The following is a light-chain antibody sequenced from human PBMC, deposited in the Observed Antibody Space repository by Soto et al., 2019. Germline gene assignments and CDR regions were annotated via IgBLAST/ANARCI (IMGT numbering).Light chain of an antibody. Sequence: DIQMTQSPSSLSAYVGDRVTITCRASQRIGTNLNWYQQRPGKAPKLLIYAVSSLQSGVSSRFSGSGSGTHVTLSINSLKLEDFSTYYCQQTYRAPPLFGEGTRIEI. CDR3: QQTYRAPPL. J-gene: IGKJ1*01. V-gene: IGKV1-39*01. CDR2: AVS. CDR1: QRIGTN.